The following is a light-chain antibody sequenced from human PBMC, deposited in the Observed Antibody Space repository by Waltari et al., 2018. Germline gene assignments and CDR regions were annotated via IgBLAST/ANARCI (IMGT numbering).Light chain of an antibody. CDR3: HSRDTSSTRV. CDR2: GQN. CDR1: SLRRFY. V-gene: IGLV3-19*01. Sequence: SSELTQDPSVSVALGQTVRITCQGDSLRRFYASWYQQRPGQAPILVLYGQNNRPSGIPYRFSCSTSGNTASLTITGAQAEDEADYYCHSRDTSSTRVFGGGTRLTV. J-gene: IGLJ2*01.